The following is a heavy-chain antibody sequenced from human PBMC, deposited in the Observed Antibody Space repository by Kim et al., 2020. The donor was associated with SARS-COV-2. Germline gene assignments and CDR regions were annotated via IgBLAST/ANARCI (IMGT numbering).Heavy chain of an antibody. CDR3: AKDSWGYYDSTSADG. CDR2: ISGSGGST. J-gene: IGHJ4*02. V-gene: IGHV3-23*01. D-gene: IGHD3-22*01. Sequence: GGSLRLSCAASGFTFSSYAMSWVRQAPGQGLEWVSAISGSGGSTYYADSVKGRFTISRDNSKNTLYLQMNSLRAEDTAVYYCAKDSWGYYDSTSADGWGQGTLVTVSS. CDR1: GFTFSSYA.